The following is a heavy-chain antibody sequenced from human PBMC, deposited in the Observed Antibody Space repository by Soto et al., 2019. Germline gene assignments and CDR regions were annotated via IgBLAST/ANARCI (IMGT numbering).Heavy chain of an antibody. V-gene: IGHV3-23*01. Sequence: VQLLESGGGLVQPGGSLRLSCAASGFTFSSYAMTWVRQAPGKGLEWVSAISGSGGNTYYADSVKGRFTISRDNSKKXVYLQMKSLRDEDTAVYYCAKGPYSSRIGANWFDPWGQGTLVTVSS. CDR1: GFTFSSYA. J-gene: IGHJ5*02. CDR3: AKGPYSSRIGANWFDP. D-gene: IGHD2-2*01. CDR2: ISGSGGNT.